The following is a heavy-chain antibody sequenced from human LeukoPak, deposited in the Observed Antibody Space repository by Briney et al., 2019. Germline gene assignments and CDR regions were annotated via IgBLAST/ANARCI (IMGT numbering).Heavy chain of an antibody. J-gene: IGHJ4*02. Sequence: GGSLRLSCAASGFTFDDYAMHWVRQAPGKGLEWVSLITWHGGRAYYADSVKGRFTISRDNSKNTLYLQMNSLRAEDAAVYFCAKAPVTSCRGAYCYPFDSWGQGTLVTVSS. D-gene: IGHD2-21*01. CDR1: GFTFDDYA. V-gene: IGHV3-43D*03. CDR3: AKAPVTSCRGAYCYPFDS. CDR2: ITWHGGRA.